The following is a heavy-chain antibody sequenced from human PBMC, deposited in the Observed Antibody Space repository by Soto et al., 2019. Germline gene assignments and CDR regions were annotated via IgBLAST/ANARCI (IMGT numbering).Heavy chain of an antibody. J-gene: IGHJ6*02. CDR3: AADLGGLRFLEWLLHHYYYYGMDV. Sequence: ASVKVSCKASGFTLTSSAVQWVRQARGQRLEWIGWIVVGSGNTNYAQKFQERVTITRDMSTSTAYMELSSLRSEDTAVYYCAADLGGLRFLEWLLHHYYYYGMDVWGQGTTVTV. CDR2: IVVGSGNT. CDR1: GFTLTSSA. D-gene: IGHD3-3*01. V-gene: IGHV1-58*01.